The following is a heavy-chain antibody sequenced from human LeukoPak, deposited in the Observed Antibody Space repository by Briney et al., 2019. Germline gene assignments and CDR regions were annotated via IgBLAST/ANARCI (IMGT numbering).Heavy chain of an antibody. CDR2: ITNSGGTT. Sequence: PGGSLRLSCVASGFPFRNYAMNWVRQAPGKGLEWVSGITNSGGTTYYAYADSVKGRFTISRDNSKNTLYLQMDSLRAEDTALYYCAKEDTTGRGGNWFDPWGQGTLVTVSS. CDR3: AKEDTTGRGGNWFDP. J-gene: IGHJ5*02. CDR1: GFPFRNYA. D-gene: IGHD1-1*01. V-gene: IGHV3-23*01.